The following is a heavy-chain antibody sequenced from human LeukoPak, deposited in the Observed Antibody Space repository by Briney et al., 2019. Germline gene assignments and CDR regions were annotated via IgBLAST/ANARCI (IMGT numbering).Heavy chain of an antibody. Sequence: ASVKVSCKASGGTFSSYAISWVRQAPGQGLEWMGGIIPIFGTANYAQKFQGRVTITADKSTSTACMELSSLRSEDTAVYYCARKGYFDWITGFDPWGQGTLVTVSS. CDR1: GGTFSSYA. J-gene: IGHJ5*02. V-gene: IGHV1-69*06. CDR2: IIPIFGTA. CDR3: ARKGYFDWITGFDP. D-gene: IGHD3-9*01.